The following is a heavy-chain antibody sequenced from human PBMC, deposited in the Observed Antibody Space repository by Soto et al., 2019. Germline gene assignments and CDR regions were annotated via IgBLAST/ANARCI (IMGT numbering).Heavy chain of an antibody. CDR2: IYSGGST. CDR3: ARDRVESGYPEYFQH. CDR1: GFTVSSNY. D-gene: IGHD3-22*01. J-gene: IGHJ1*01. Sequence: EVQLVESGGGLIQPGGSLRLSCAASGFTVSSNYMSWVRQAPGKGLEWVSVIYSGGSTYYADSVKGRFTISRDNSKNTLYRQMNSLRAEDTAVYYCARDRVESGYPEYFQHWGQGTVVTVSS. V-gene: IGHV3-53*01.